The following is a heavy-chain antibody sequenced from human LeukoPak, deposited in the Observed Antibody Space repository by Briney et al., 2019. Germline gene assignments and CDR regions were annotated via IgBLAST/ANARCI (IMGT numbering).Heavy chain of an antibody. CDR1: GASMTVYY. V-gene: IGHV4-59*01. J-gene: IGHJ5*02. CDR3: ARGVGPSWFTWFDP. Sequence: PSETLSLTCTVSGASMTVYYWTWIRQAPGKELEWIGYIHDGGSTNYNPSLKNRVTMLVDRSKNQFSLKLNSVTAADTAVYYCARGVGPSWFTWFDPWGQGTLVTVSS. CDR2: IHDGGST. D-gene: IGHD3-10*01.